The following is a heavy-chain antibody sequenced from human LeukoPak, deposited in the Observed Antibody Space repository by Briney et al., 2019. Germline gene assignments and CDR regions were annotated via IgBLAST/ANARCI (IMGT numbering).Heavy chain of an antibody. J-gene: IGHJ3*02. D-gene: IGHD6-19*01. CDR3: ARDNLPYSSGWNGAFDI. CDR2: IKSKTHGETT. V-gene: IGHV3-15*01. Sequence: PGGSLRLSCAASEASGFTFSRAWMSWVRQAPGKGLEWVGRIKSKTHGETTDYAAPVKGRFTISRDNAKNSLYLQMNSLRDEDTAVYYCARDNLPYSSGWNGAFDIWGRGTMVTVSS. CDR1: GFTFSRAW.